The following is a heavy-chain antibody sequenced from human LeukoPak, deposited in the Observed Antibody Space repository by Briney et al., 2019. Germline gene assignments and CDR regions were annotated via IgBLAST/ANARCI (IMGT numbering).Heavy chain of an antibody. CDR2: IYYSGST. D-gene: IGHD1-14*01. CDR3: ARQPETSHTIDY. V-gene: IGHV4-59*01. J-gene: IGHJ4*02. CDR1: GGSISSYY. Sequence: SETLSLTCTVSGGSISSYYWSWIRQPPGKGLEWIGYIYYSGSTNYNPSLKSRVTISVDTSKNQFSLKLSSVTAADTAVYYCARQPETSHTIDYWGQGTLVTVSS.